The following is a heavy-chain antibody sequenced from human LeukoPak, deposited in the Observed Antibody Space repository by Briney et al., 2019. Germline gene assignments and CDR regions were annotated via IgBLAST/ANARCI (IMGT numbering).Heavy chain of an antibody. CDR2: IIPIFDTT. CDR3: ARGRGPYHYGSGSYTPPDFDY. CDR1: GGTFSSYA. D-gene: IGHD3-10*01. J-gene: IGHJ4*02. V-gene: IGHV1-69*05. Sequence: SVKVSCKASGGTFSSYAISWVRQAPGQGLEWMGGIIPIFDTTNYAQNFQGRVTITTDESTSTAYMELSSLRSEDTAVYYCARGRGPYHYGSGSYTPPDFDYWGQGTLVTVSS.